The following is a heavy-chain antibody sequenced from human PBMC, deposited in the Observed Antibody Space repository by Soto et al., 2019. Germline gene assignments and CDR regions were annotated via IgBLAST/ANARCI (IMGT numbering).Heavy chain of an antibody. J-gene: IGHJ4*02. CDR3: ARRNEKSRKLDY. V-gene: IGHV3-21*04. Sequence: GGSLKLSCAASGFTFTRYSMNWVRQAPGKGLEWVSSISSTTNYIYYADSMKGRFTVSRDNAKNSVYLELRSLRSDDTAVYYCARRNEKSRKLDYWGQGTLVTVS. D-gene: IGHD1-1*01. CDR1: GFTFTRYS. CDR2: ISSTTNYI.